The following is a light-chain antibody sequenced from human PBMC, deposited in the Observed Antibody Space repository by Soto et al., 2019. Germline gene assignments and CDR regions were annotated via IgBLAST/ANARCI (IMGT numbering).Light chain of an antibody. V-gene: IGLV2-11*01. Sequence: QSALTQPRSVSGSPGQSVTISCTGTSSDVGGHNYVSWYQQHPGEAPKLMIYDVTRRPSGVPDRFSGSKSGNAASLTISGLQAEDEADYYCCSYAGFYTLVFGGGTQLTVL. CDR2: DVT. J-gene: IGLJ3*02. CDR3: CSYAGFYTLV. CDR1: SSDVGGHNY.